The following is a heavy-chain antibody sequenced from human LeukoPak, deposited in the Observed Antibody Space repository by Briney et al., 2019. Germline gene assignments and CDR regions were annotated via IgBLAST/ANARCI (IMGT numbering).Heavy chain of an antibody. J-gene: IGHJ6*03. CDR3: ARHVGDSSGCYYPHYYYYMDV. CDR2: IYPGDSDT. CDR1: GYSFTSYW. V-gene: IGHV5-51*01. D-gene: IGHD3-22*01. Sequence: GESLKISCKGSGYSFTSYWIGWVRQMPGKGLEWMGTIYPGDSDTRYSPSFQGQVTISADKSISTAYLQWSSLKASDTAMYYCARHVGDSSGCYYPHYYYYMDVWGKGTTVTVSS.